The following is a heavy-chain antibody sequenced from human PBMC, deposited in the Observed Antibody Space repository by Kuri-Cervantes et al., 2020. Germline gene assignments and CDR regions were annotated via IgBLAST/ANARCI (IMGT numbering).Heavy chain of an antibody. D-gene: IGHD2-2*01. J-gene: IGHJ4*02. V-gene: IGHV3-7*03. CDR2: IKHSET. Sequence: GESLKISCAASGFIFSNYWMSWVRQAPGKGLEWVANIKHSETFYVDSVKGRFTISRDNAKNSLYLQMNSLRAEDTAVYYCAKADYCSSTSCYLDYFDYWGQGTLVTVSS. CDR1: GFIFSNYW. CDR3: AKADYCSSTSCYLDYFDY.